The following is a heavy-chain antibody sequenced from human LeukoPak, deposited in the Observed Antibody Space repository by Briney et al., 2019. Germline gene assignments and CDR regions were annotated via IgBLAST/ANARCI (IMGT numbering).Heavy chain of an antibody. Sequence: KPSETLSLTCTVSGGSINSRSYYWGWIRQPPGKGLEWIGSVYYGGTTYYNPSLKSRVTISEDTSKNQFSLKLSSVTAADTAVYYCARRATTATTGYYYYYMDVWGKGTTVTVSS. D-gene: IGHD4-17*01. CDR1: GGSINSRSYY. J-gene: IGHJ6*03. V-gene: IGHV4-39*01. CDR2: VYYGGTT. CDR3: ARRATTATTGYYYYYMDV.